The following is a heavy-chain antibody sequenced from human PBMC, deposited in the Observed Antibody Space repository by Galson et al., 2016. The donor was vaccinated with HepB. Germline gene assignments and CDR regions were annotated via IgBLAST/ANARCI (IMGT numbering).Heavy chain of an antibody. J-gene: IGHJ4*02. CDR3: ARDRDAALDF. CDR1: GYTFTSNG. D-gene: IGHD6-13*01. CDR2: ISAYSGNT. V-gene: IGHV1-18*01. Sequence: QSGAEVKKPGASVMLSCKTSGYTFTSNGISWVRQAPGQGLEWMGWISAYSGNTNYAQKFQLRVTLTKDTSARTVYMELRSLRSDDTAMYYCARDRDAALDFWGQGALVTVSS.